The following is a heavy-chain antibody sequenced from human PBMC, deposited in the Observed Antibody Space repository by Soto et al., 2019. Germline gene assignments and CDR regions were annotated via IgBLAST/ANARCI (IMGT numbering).Heavy chain of an antibody. V-gene: IGHV3-23*04. CDR1: GFSFSSYA. D-gene: IGHD3-22*01. J-gene: IGHJ4*02. Sequence: EVQLVESGGGLVQPGGSLRLSCAASGFSFSSYAMNWVRQAPGKGLEWGSVISGSGDSTDYADYVKGRFTISRDNAKNTLSLQMISLRDADSAVYYCARRSSGGYFDYWGQGTLVIVSS. CDR3: ARRSSGGYFDY. CDR2: ISGSGDST.